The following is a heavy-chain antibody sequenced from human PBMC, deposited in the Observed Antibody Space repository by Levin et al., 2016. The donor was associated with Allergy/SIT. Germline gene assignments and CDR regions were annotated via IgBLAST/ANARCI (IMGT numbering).Heavy chain of an antibody. CDR3: AKGNVNTIMANYYYYGMDV. V-gene: IGHV3-23*01. Sequence: ESLKISCAASGFTFSSYAMSWVRQAPGKGLEWVSTISGGGESTYYADSVKGRFTISRDNSKNTLYMQMNSLRAEDTAVYYCAKGNVNTIMANYYYYGMDVWGQGTTVTVSS. CDR1: GFTFSSYA. CDR2: ISGGGEST. J-gene: IGHJ6*02. D-gene: IGHD5-24*01.